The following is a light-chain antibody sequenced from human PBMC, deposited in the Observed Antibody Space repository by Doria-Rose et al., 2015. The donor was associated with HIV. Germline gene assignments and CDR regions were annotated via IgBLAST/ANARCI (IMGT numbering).Light chain of an antibody. CDR1: QGISTY. CDR2: AAS. V-gene: IGKV1-9*01. CDR3: QQLNSYPST. Sequence: GDGVTITCRASQGISTYLAWYQQKSGKAPKLLVYAASTLQSGVPSRFSGSGSGTEFTLTISSLQPEDFATYYCQQLNSYPSTFGGGTKVEIK. J-gene: IGKJ4*01.